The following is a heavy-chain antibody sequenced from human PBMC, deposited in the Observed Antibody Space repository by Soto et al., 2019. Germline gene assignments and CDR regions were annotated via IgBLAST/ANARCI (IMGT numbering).Heavy chain of an antibody. D-gene: IGHD6-13*01. J-gene: IGHJ6*02. V-gene: IGHV5-10-1*01. Sequence: GESLQISCKGSGYSFTSYWISCVRQMPGKGLEWMGRIDPSDSYTNYSPSFQGHVTISADKSISTAYLQWSRLKASDTAMYYCARHRYSSSWYEGDYYGMEVWGEGTKVTVS. CDR1: GYSFTSYW. CDR3: ARHRYSSSWYEGDYYGMEV. CDR2: IDPSDSYT.